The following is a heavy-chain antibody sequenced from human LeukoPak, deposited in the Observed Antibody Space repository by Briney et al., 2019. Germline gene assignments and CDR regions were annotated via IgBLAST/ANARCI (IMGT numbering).Heavy chain of an antibody. D-gene: IGHD3-22*01. CDR2: IKQDGSEK. Sequence: GESLKISCKGSGYSFTSYWMSWVRQAPGKGLEWVANIKQDGSEKYYVDSVKGRFTISRDNAKNSLYLQMNSLRAEDTAVYYCARHSSGYYRDWYFDLWGRGTLVTVSS. V-gene: IGHV3-7*01. CDR1: GYSFTSYW. J-gene: IGHJ2*01. CDR3: ARHSSGYYRDWYFDL.